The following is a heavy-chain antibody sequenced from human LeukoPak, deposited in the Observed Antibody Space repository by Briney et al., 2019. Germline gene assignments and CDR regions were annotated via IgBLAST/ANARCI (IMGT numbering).Heavy chain of an antibody. J-gene: IGHJ3*02. CDR2: IFYSGGT. CDR3: AKSTGYGLVDI. V-gene: IGHV4-39*07. Sequence: SESLSLTCTVSGGSINTPNYYWGWIRQTPGKGLEWIGNIFYSGGTYYSPSLTSRVTISLDTSRNQFSLKLNSVTAADTAAYYCAKSTGYGLVDIWGQGTMVTVSS. D-gene: IGHD3-9*01. CDR1: GGSINTPNYY.